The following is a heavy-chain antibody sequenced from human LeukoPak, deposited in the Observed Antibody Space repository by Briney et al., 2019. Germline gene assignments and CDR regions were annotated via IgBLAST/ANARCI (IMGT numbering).Heavy chain of an antibody. CDR3: ARSCHSSGWYEWFDP. CDR2: IIPIFGTA. D-gene: IGHD6-19*01. CDR1: GGTFSSYA. Sequence: SVKVSCKASGGTFSSYAISWVRQAPGQGLEWMGGIIPIFGTANYAQKFQGRVTITADKSTSTAYMELSSLRSEDTAVYYCARSCHSSGWYEWFDPWGQGTLVTVSS. J-gene: IGHJ5*02. V-gene: IGHV1-69*06.